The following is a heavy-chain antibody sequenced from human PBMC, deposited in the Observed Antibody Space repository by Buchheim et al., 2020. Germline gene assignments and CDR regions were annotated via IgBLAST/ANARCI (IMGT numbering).Heavy chain of an antibody. D-gene: IGHD1-26*01. CDR2: IRYDGSSK. V-gene: IGHV3-30*19. CDR1: GYTFSSYG. Sequence: QVQLLESGGGVVQPGRSLRLSCAASGYTFSSYGMHWVRQAPGKGLDWVAVIRYDGSSKYYAGSVKGRFTISRDNSKNTLYLQMNSLRAEDTAVYYCARAGWEVLYYYGMDVWGQGTT. J-gene: IGHJ6*02. CDR3: ARAGWEVLYYYGMDV.